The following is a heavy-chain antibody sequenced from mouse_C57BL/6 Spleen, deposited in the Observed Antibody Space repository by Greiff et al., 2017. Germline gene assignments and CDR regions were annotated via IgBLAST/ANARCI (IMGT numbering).Heavy chain of an antibody. D-gene: IGHD1-1*01. CDR3: ARNYGSSYAMDY. V-gene: IGHV5-6*01. CDR2: ISSGGSYT. J-gene: IGHJ4*01. Sequence: EVKVVKSGGDLVKPGGSLKLSCAASGFTFSSYGMSWVRQTPDKRLEWVATISSGGSYTYYPDSVKGRFTISRDNAKNTLYLQMSSLKSEDTAMYYCARNYGSSYAMDYWGQGTSVTVSS. CDR1: GFTFSSYG.